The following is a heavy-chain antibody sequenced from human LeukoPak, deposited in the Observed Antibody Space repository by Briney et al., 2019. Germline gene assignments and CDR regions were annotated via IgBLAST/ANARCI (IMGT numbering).Heavy chain of an antibody. CDR1: GYIFSDFY. CDR3: TRAHWVGNYVFSRLDP. V-gene: IGHV1-2*02. Sequence: ASVKVSCKTSGYIFSDFYIHWVRQAPGQGLEWMGWTSPKNLGTNIARKFQHRVTMTLDTSISTAYLELSSLRSDDTALYYCTRAHWVGNYVFSRLDPWGQGTLVTVSS. J-gene: IGHJ5*02. CDR2: TSPKNLGT. D-gene: IGHD3-10*02.